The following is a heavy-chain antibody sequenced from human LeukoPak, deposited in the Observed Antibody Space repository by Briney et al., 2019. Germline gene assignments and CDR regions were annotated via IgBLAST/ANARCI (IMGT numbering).Heavy chain of an antibody. D-gene: IGHD2-2*01. CDR3: ARAGGYCSSTSCYGDYYYYYYMDV. CDR2: IYYSGST. V-gene: IGHV4-59*01. Sequence: SETLSLTCTVSGGSISSYYWSWLRQPPGKGLEWIGYIYYSGSTNYNPSLKSGGTISVEKSKNQFSLKLSSVTAADTAVYYCARAGGYCSSTSCYGDYYYYYYMDVWGKGTTVTVSS. J-gene: IGHJ6*03. CDR1: GGSISSYY.